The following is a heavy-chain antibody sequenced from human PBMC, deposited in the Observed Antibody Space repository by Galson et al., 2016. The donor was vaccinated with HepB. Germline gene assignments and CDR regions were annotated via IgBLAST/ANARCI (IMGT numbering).Heavy chain of an antibody. V-gene: IGHV1-69*13. J-gene: IGHJ4*02. D-gene: IGHD6-6*01. CDR3: ARLTIASRPGEPFDY. Sequence: SVKVSCKVSGGAFSGYAISWVRQAPGQGLEWMAGIIPVFGITNNAQKFQGRVTVTADESTSTAYMELSSLRSDDTAVYYCARLTIASRPGEPFDYWGQGTLVTVSS. CDR2: IIPVFGIT. CDR1: GGAFSGYA.